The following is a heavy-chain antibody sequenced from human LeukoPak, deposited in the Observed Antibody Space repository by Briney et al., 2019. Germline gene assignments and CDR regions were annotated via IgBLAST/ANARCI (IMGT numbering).Heavy chain of an antibody. Sequence: VSVKVSCKSSGYTFTDYYIHWLRQAPGQGLEWMGWINPNTLGTNYAQKFQGRVTMTRDTSISTAYMDLSRLRSDDTAVYYCARSRLASAGTYFDYWGQGTLVTVSS. CDR2: INPNTLGT. V-gene: IGHV1-2*02. D-gene: IGHD6-13*01. CDR3: ARSRLASAGTYFDY. J-gene: IGHJ4*02. CDR1: GYTFTDYY.